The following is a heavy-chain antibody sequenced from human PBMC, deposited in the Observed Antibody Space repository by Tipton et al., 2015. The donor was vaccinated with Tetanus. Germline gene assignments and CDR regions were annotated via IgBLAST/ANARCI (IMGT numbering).Heavy chain of an antibody. Sequence: TLSLTCTVSGDSISSGPYSWSWLRQHPGKGLELIGYIYYSGTSYISPSLRNRLTISIDTSKTHFSLRLDSVTAADTAVYYCATDRRGPGEVRGLDNWGQGTLVTVSS. D-gene: IGHD3-10*01. CDR3: ATDRRGPGEVRGLDN. CDR1: GDSISSGPYS. V-gene: IGHV4-30-4*01. J-gene: IGHJ4*02. CDR2: IYYSGTS.